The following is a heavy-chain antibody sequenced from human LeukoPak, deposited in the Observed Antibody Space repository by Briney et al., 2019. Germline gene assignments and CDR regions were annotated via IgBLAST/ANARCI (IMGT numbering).Heavy chain of an antibody. CDR1: GGSFSGYY. V-gene: IGHV4-34*01. Sequence: PSETLSLTCAVYGGSFSGYYWSWIRQPPGKGLEWIGEINHSGSTNYNPSLKSRVTISVDTSKNQFSLKLSSVTAADTAVYYCARTYCGGDCYPGFYDYWGQGTLVTVSS. J-gene: IGHJ4*02. CDR3: ARTYCGGDCYPGFYDY. CDR2: INHSGST. D-gene: IGHD2-21*02.